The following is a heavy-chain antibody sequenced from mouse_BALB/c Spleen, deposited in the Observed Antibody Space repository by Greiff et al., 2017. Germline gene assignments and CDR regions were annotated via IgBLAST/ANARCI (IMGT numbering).Heavy chain of an antibody. CDR1: GFNIKDYY. Sequence: VQLQQSGAELVRSGASVKLSCTASGFNIKDYYMHWVKQRPEQGLEWIGWIDPENGDTEYAPKFQGKATMTADTSSNTAYLQLSSLTSEDTAVYYCNLYYDYDAGAMDYWGQGTSVTVSS. V-gene: IGHV14-4*02. CDR2: IDPENGDT. CDR3: NLYYDYDAGAMDY. J-gene: IGHJ4*01. D-gene: IGHD2-4*01.